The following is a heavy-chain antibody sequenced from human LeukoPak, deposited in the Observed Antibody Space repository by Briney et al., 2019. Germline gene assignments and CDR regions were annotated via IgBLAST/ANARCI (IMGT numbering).Heavy chain of an antibody. J-gene: IGHJ5*02. Sequence: PSETLSLTCGVSGGSISNTNWWTWVRQPPGKGLEWIGEVNLQGSTNYNPSLKSRVAISVDKSENHISLKLTSVTAADTAVYYCARDDRRDCSSTNCYNWFDPWGQGTLVTVSS. CDR1: GGSISNTNW. CDR2: VNLQGST. CDR3: ARDDRRDCSSTNCYNWFDP. V-gene: IGHV4-4*02. D-gene: IGHD2-2*01.